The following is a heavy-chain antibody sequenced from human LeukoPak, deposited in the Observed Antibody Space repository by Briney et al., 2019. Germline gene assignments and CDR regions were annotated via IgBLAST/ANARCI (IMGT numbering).Heavy chain of an antibody. V-gene: IGHV3-30*04. D-gene: IGHD4-23*01. CDR1: GFTFSSYA. Sequence: GGSLRLSCAASGFTFSSYAMHWVRQAPGKGLEWVAVISYDGSNKYYADSVKGRFTISRDNSKNTLYLQMNSLRAEDTAVYYCARDPTYGGNSGSYWGQGTLVTVPS. CDR2: ISYDGSNK. CDR3: ARDPTYGGNSGSY. J-gene: IGHJ4*02.